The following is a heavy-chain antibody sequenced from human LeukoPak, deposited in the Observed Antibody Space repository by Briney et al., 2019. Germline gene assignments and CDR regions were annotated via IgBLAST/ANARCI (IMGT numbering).Heavy chain of an antibody. V-gene: IGHV3-48*03. CDR3: ARGVYDSGGYYHY. Sequence: GGSLRLSCAASGFSLGSFAMSWVRRAPGRGLEWVSYISSSGNTIYHADSVKGRFTISRDNAKNSLYLQMNSLRAEDTAVYYCARGVYDSGGYYHYWGQGTLVTVSS. D-gene: IGHD3-22*01. CDR2: ISSSGNTI. CDR1: GFSLGSFA. J-gene: IGHJ4*02.